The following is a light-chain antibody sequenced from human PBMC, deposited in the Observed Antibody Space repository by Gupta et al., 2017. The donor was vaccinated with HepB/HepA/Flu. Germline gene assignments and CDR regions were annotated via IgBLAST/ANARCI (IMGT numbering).Light chain of an antibody. V-gene: IGLV3-21*02. J-gene: IGLJ1*01. CDR2: DDR. Sequence: SSVLTQSPSVPGPPGQTATITCGENNIGSKSVHWYQQKPGQAPVLVVYDDRGRPLGIPERFSGSNSENTATVTISRVDAGDEADYYCQGGDGDSDNYVFGTGTKVTVL. CDR3: QGGDGDSDNYV. CDR1: NIGSKS.